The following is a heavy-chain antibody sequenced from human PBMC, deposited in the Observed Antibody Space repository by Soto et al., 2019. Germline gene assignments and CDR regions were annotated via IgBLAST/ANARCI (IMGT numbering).Heavy chain of an antibody. CDR2: IYYSGGT. CDR1: GAALSSGGYF. CDR3: TREQSDDNYFDP. Sequence: PSETLSLTCTVSGAALSSGGYFYTWVRQPPGKGLEWLGYIYYSGGTNSNPSLKSRVTISLDKSKSQFYLRLISVTAADTAVYYCTREQSDDNYFDPWGQGTLVTVSS. D-gene: IGHD6-19*01. J-gene: IGHJ5*02. V-gene: IGHV4-61*08.